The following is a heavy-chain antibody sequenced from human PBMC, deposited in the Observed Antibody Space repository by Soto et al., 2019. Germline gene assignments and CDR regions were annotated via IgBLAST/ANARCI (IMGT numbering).Heavy chain of an antibody. V-gene: IGHV3-74*01. D-gene: IGHD1-1*01. CDR1: GFTFSNYW. J-gene: IGHJ4*02. CDR3: ATSPSVPGND. Sequence: EVQVVESGGGLVQSGGSLRLSCAASGFTFSNYWMVWVRQAPGKGLVWVSRINNDGTGIRYADSVKGRFTISRDNGKNTLYLQMNSLRVEDTAVYYCATSPSVPGNDWGQGTLVTVSS. CDR2: INNDGTGI.